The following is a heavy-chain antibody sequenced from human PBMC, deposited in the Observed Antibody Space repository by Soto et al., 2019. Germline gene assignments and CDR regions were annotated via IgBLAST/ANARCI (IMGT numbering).Heavy chain of an antibody. D-gene: IGHD3-22*01. V-gene: IGHV1-3*01. J-gene: IGHJ4*02. Sequence: QVQLVQSGAEVKEPGASVKVSCKASGYTFTGYAIHWVRQAPGQRLEWMGWINAGNGNTKYSQKFQGRVTITRDTSASIAFMELSSLRSEDTAVYYCARGDYYDIHDYWGQGTLVTVSS. CDR1: GYTFTGYA. CDR2: INAGNGNT. CDR3: ARGDYYDIHDY.